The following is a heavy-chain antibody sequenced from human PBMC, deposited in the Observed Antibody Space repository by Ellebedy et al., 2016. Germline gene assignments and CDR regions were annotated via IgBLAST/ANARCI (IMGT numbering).Heavy chain of an antibody. Sequence: ASVKVSCKASGYTFTGYYMHWVRQAPGQGLEWMGWINPNSGGTNYAQKFQGWVTMTRDTSISTAYMELSRLRSDDTAVYYCARDLVDLYDFWSGSTYGMDVWGQGTTVTVSS. CDR1: GYTFTGYY. D-gene: IGHD3-3*01. CDR3: ARDLVDLYDFWSGSTYGMDV. CDR2: INPNSGGT. V-gene: IGHV1-2*04. J-gene: IGHJ6*02.